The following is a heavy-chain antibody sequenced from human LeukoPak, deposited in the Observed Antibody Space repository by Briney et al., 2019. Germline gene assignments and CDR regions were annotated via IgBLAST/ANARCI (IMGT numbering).Heavy chain of an antibody. Sequence: GASVKVSRKASGYTFTSYDINWVRQATGQGLEWMGWMNPNSGNTGYAQKFQGRVTMTRSTSISTAYMELSSLRSEDTAVYYCAVTSAGSGSYPGHAFDIWGQGTMVTVSS. V-gene: IGHV1-8*01. D-gene: IGHD3-10*01. CDR3: AVTSAGSGSYPGHAFDI. J-gene: IGHJ3*02. CDR1: GYTFTSYD. CDR2: MNPNSGNT.